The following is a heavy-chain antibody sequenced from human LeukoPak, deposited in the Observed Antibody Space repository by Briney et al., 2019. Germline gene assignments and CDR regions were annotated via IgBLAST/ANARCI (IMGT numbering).Heavy chain of an antibody. D-gene: IGHD6-19*01. CDR3: AKDGSVGAVVGFYYFDY. J-gene: IGHJ4*02. CDR2: IWYDGSNK. V-gene: IGHV3-33*06. Sequence: GGSLRLSCEASGFTFSSYGMHWVRQAPGKGLEWVAVIWYDGSNKYYADSVKGRFTISRDNSKNTLYLQMNSLRAEDTAVYYCAKDGSVGAVVGFYYFDYWGQGTLVTVSS. CDR1: GFTFSSYG.